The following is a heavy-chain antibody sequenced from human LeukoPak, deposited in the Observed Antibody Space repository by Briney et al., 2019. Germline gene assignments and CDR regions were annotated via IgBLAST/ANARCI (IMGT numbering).Heavy chain of an antibody. D-gene: IGHD5-24*01. CDR3: ARARRDGYNPPPPSTPDQNLGDDY. V-gene: IGHV4-34*01. Sequence: PSETLSLTCAVYGGSFSGYYWSWIRQPPGKGLEWIGEINHSGSTNYNPSLKSRVTISVDTSKSQFSLKLSSVTAADTAVYYCARARRDGYNPPPPSTPDQNLGDDYWGQGTLVAVSS. CDR2: INHSGST. CDR1: GGSFSGYY. J-gene: IGHJ4*02.